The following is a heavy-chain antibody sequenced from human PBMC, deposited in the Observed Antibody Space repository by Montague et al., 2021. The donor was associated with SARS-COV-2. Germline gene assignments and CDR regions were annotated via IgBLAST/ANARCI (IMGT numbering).Heavy chain of an antibody. Sequence: SETLSLTCAVHGGSFSTYSWNWIRQPPGKGLEWIGEIHHGGSINYNPSLKSRVTISADTSKNQFSPKLTSVAAADTAVYYCARLGDGVVPSPILGVGPYYSYYYMDVWGKGTTVTVSS. CDR2: IHHGGSI. CDR1: GGSFSTYS. D-gene: IGHD3-10*01. CDR3: ARLGDGVVPSPILGVGPYYSYYYMDV. V-gene: IGHV4-34*01. J-gene: IGHJ6*03.